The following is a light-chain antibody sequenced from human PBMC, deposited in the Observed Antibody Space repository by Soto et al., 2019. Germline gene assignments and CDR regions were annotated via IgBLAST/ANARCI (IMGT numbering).Light chain of an antibody. CDR3: SSYAGDNIFL. J-gene: IGLJ1*01. V-gene: IGLV2-14*01. Sequence: QSALTQPAPVSGSPGQSITISCTGTSSDIGGYNDVSWYQQHPGKAPQVMIFEVTYRPYGNSDRFSGSKSGNVASQTISRLQADDDANYYCSSYAGDNIFLFGTGTKVTVL. CDR1: SSDIGGYND. CDR2: EVT.